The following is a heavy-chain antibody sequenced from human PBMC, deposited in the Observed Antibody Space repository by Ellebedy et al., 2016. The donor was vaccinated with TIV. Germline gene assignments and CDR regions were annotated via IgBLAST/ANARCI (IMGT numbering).Heavy chain of an antibody. V-gene: IGHV3-74*01. CDR2: INRDGTTT. CDR3: ARGGFDAYYLDY. CDR1: GFTFSRYW. Sequence: PGGSLRPSCVVSGFTFSRYWMHWVRQAPGKGLVWVSRINRDGTTTDYAGSVEGRVTISRDNAKNTVYLHMNSLRADDTAVYYCARGGFDAYYLDYWGQGILVTVSS. J-gene: IGHJ4*02.